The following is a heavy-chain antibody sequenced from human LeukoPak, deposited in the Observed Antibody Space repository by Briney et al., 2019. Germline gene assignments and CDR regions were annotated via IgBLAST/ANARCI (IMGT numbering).Heavy chain of an antibody. Sequence: GGSLRLSCEASGFTFNSYAMNWVRQAPGKGLEWVSAISDRGGSTYYAGSVKGRFTISRDNSKNTLYLQMNSLRAEDTAVYYCAKSMAGYCDSTIGYWGQGTLVTVSS. V-gene: IGHV3-23*01. CDR3: AKSMAGYCDSTIGY. J-gene: IGHJ4*02. CDR1: GFTFNSYA. D-gene: IGHD2-2*01. CDR2: ISDRGGST.